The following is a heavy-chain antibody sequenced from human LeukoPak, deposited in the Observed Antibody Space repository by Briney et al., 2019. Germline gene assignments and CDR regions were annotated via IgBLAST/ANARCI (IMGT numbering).Heavy chain of an antibody. J-gene: IGHJ1*01. D-gene: IGHD3-22*01. CDR2: IYYREST. V-gene: IGHV4-31*03. CDR1: GGSINSGGYY. Sequence: PSQTLSLTCTVSGGSINSGGYYWSWIRQHPGKGLEWIGYIYYRESTYYNPSLDSRVTISTDTSRNQFSLTLSSVTAADTAVYYCARESYDISGHRYIQDWGQGTLVTVSS. CDR3: ARESYDISGHRYIQD.